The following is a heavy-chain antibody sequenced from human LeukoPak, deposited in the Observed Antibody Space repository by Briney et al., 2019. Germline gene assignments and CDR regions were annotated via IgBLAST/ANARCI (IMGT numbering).Heavy chain of an antibody. D-gene: IGHD3-22*01. CDR1: GVSMTNDR. V-gene: IGHV4-59*01. Sequence: SETLSLTCSVSGVSMTNDRWTWIRQAPGKGLEWIGYMSDSGQTNYNPSLRSRAIVSVDTSKSQCSLRLTSVTSADTAVYYCARITGYFDSGGSYYWGFFDYWGQGSLVTVSS. J-gene: IGHJ4*02. CDR2: MSDSGQT. CDR3: ARITGYFDSGGSYYWGFFDY.